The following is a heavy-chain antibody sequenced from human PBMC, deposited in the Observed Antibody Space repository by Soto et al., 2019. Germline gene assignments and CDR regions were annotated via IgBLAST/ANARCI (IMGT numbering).Heavy chain of an antibody. J-gene: IGHJ4*02. Sequence: PGGSLRLSCEASGFTYSEYWMSWVRQAPGKGPEWVANIKFDGSEKMYVDSVRGRFTISRDNSRRPRSLQMNSLRAVDTAVYYCVKDGGYCSSSTCYAPRIHYFDSWGQGTLVTVSS. CDR1: GFTYSEYW. D-gene: IGHD2-2*01. CDR3: VKDGGYCSSSTCYAPRIHYFDS. V-gene: IGHV3-7*03. CDR2: IKFDGSEK.